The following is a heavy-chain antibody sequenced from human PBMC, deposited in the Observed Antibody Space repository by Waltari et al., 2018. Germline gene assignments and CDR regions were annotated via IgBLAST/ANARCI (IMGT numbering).Heavy chain of an antibody. Sequence: QVQLVQSGAEVKKPGASVAVAGKASGYTFASYDHNWVRQATGQGLEWMGWMNPNSGNTGYAQKFQGRVTMTRNTSISTAYMELSSLRSEDTAVYYCARRLVQPDYWGQGTLVTVSS. V-gene: IGHV1-8*02. CDR2: MNPNSGNT. CDR1: GYTFASYD. J-gene: IGHJ4*02. CDR3: ARRLVQPDY. D-gene: IGHD6-6*01.